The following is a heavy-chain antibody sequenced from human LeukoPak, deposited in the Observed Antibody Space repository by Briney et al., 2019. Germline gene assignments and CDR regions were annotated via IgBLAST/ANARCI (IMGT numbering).Heavy chain of an antibody. V-gene: IGHV4-4*07. CDR2: IYSSGST. D-gene: IGHD2-15*01. Sequence: PSETLSLTCTVSGGSISSYFWSWIRQPAGKGLEWIGRIYSSGSTNCNPSLKSRVTISVDKSSNQFSLNLTSVTAADTAVYYCARDGNGSRAFDFWGQGTLVTVFS. CDR1: GGSISSYF. J-gene: IGHJ4*02. CDR3: ARDGNGSRAFDF.